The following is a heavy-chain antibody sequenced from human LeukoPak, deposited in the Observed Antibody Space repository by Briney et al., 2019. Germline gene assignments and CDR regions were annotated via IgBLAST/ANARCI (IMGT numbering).Heavy chain of an antibody. Sequence: GGSLRLSCEASGFTFSSYWMSWVRQAPGKGLEWVANIKQDGSEKYYVDSVKGRFTISRDNAKNSLYLQMNSLRAEDTAVYYCAELGITMIGGVWGQGTLVTVSS. CDR2: IKQDGSEK. CDR1: GFTFSSYW. CDR3: AELGITMIGGV. V-gene: IGHV3-7*01. J-gene: IGHJ4*02. D-gene: IGHD3-10*02.